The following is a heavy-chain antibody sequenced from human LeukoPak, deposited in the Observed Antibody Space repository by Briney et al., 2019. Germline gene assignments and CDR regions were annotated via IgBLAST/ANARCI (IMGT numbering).Heavy chain of an antibody. J-gene: IGHJ4*02. CDR3: AKGTGLNFDY. D-gene: IGHD3-10*01. CDR2: IWYDGSNK. V-gene: IGHV3-33*06. Sequence: PGRSLRLSCAASGFTLSSYGMHWVRQAPGKGLEWVAVIWYDGSNKYYADSVKGRFTVSRDNSKNTLYLQMNSLRAEDTAVYYCAKGTGLNFDYWGQGTLVTVSS. CDR1: GFTLSSYG.